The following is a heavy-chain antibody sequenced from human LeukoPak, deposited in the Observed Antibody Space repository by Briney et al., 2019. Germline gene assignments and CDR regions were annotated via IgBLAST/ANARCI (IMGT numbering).Heavy chain of an antibody. CDR1: GFTFSSYA. CDR2: ISYDGSNK. V-gene: IGHV3-30*18. D-gene: IGHD3-10*01. Sequence: PGGSLRLSCAASGFTFSSYAMSWVRQAPGKGLEWVAVISYDGSNKYYADSVKGRFTISRDNSKNTLYLQMNSLRAEDTAVYYCAKDQSRGSGSYDYYYYYGMDVWGQGTTVTVSS. J-gene: IGHJ6*02. CDR3: AKDQSRGSGSYDYYYYYGMDV.